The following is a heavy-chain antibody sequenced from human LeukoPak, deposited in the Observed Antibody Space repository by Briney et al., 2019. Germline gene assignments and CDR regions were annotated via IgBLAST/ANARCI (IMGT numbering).Heavy chain of an antibody. CDR3: ARGKHSGSSNFDY. J-gene: IGHJ4*01. Sequence: ASVKVSCKASGYTFTGYYMHWLRQAPAQGLEWMGWINPNSGGTNYAQKFQGRVTMTGDTSIGTAYMNLSRLSSDDTAVYYCARGKHSGSSNFDYWGHGTLVTVSS. CDR2: INPNSGGT. D-gene: IGHD3-10*01. V-gene: IGHV1-2*02. CDR1: GYTFTGYY.